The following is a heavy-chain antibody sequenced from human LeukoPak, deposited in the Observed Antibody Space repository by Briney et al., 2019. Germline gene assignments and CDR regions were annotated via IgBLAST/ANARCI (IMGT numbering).Heavy chain of an antibody. CDR3: AKDNYDYGDYDGGDY. Sequence: GGTLRLSCAASGFTFSTYGMHWVRQAPGKGLEWVAFIRYDGSTKYYADSVKGRFTISRDNSTNTLYLQMNSLRAEDTAVYYCAKDNYDYGDYDGGDYWGQGTLVTVSS. J-gene: IGHJ4*02. D-gene: IGHD4-17*01. V-gene: IGHV3-30*02. CDR2: IRYDGSTK. CDR1: GFTFSTYG.